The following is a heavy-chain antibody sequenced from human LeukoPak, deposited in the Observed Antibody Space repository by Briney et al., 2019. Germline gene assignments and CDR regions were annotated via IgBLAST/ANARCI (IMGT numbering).Heavy chain of an antibody. Sequence: PGGSLRLSCAASGFTFSSYGMSWVRQAPGKGLEWVSSISSGSTIYYADSVKGRFTISRDNAKNSLYLQMNSLRAEDTAVYYCAELGITMIGGVWGKGTTVTISS. CDR3: AELGITMIGGV. D-gene: IGHD3-10*02. V-gene: IGHV3-69-1*02. CDR1: GFTFSSYG. CDR2: ISSGSTI. J-gene: IGHJ6*04.